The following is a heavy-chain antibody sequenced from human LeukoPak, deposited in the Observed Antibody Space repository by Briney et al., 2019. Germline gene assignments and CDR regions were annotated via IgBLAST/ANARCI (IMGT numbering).Heavy chain of an antibody. V-gene: IGHV4-59*01. CDR2: IYYSGST. CDR1: GGSISSSY. Sequence: PSETLSLTCTVSGGSISSSYWSWIRQPPGKGLEWIGYIYYSGSTNYNPSLKSRVIISVDTSKNQFSLKLSSVTAADTAVYYCARGSIFGVATNRFDPWAREPWSPSPQ. J-gene: IGHJ5*02. D-gene: IGHD3-3*01. CDR3: ARGSIFGVATNRFDP.